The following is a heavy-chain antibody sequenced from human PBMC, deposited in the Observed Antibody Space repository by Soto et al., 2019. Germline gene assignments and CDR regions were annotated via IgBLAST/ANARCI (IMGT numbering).Heavy chain of an antibody. V-gene: IGHV1-18*04. Sequence: GALVKVSCKASGYTFSSYGISWVRQAPGQGVGWMGWISALNGNTNYSQKLQGRVARTTDTSTSTAYMELRSLRSDDTAVYYCARDHHRLLWFGELFGRHYYYGMDVWGQGTTVTVSS. J-gene: IGHJ6*02. D-gene: IGHD3-10*01. CDR3: ARDHHRLLWFGELFGRHYYYGMDV. CDR2: ISALNGNT. CDR1: GYTFSSYG.